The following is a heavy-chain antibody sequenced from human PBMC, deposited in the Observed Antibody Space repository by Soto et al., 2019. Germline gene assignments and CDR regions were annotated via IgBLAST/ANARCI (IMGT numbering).Heavy chain of an antibody. D-gene: IGHD4-17*01. CDR1: GFTFSSYA. V-gene: IGHV3-23*01. CDR2: ISGSGGST. J-gene: IGHJ1*01. CDR3: AKWRVWTTVTTPYFQH. Sequence: GGSLRLSCAASGFTFSSYAMSWVRQAPGKGLEWVSAISGSGGSTYYADSVKGRFTISRDNSKNTLYLQMNSLRAEDTAVYYCAKWRVWTTVTTPYFQHWGQGTLVTVSS.